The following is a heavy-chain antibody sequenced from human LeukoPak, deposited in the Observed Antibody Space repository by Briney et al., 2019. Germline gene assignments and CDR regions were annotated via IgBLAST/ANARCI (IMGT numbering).Heavy chain of an antibody. CDR3: ARDLYGDYDYYSGMDV. V-gene: IGHV1-69*04. CDR2: IIPILDIA. CDR1: GYTFTGYY. J-gene: IGHJ6*02. Sequence: SVNVSCKPSGYTFTGYYMHWVRQAPGQGLEWMGRIIPILDIANYAQKFQSRVTITEDKSTSTAYMELSSLRSEDTAVYYCARDLYGDYDYYSGMDVWGQGTTVTVSS. D-gene: IGHD4-17*01.